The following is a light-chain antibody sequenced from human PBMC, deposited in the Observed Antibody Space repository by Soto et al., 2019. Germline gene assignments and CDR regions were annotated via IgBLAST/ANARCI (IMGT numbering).Light chain of an antibody. CDR1: QGISSY. V-gene: IGKV1-9*01. CDR3: QQLNSYPPTLT. J-gene: IGKJ4*01. CDR2: AAS. Sequence: IQLTQSPSYLSASVGDRDTITCRASQGISSYLAWYQQKPGKAPKLLIYAASTLQSGVPSRFSGSGSGTDFTLTISSLQPEDFATYYWQQLNSYPPTLTFGGGTKVEIK.